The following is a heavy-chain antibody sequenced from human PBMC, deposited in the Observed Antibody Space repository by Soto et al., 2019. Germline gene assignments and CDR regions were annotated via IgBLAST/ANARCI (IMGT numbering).Heavy chain of an antibody. CDR1: GGTFSSYA. D-gene: IGHD6-19*01. CDR2: IIPIFGTT. Sequence: GASVKVSCKTSGGTFSSYAISWVRQAPGQGLEWMGGIIPIFGTTNYAQKFQGRVTITADESTSTAYMGLSSLRSEDTAVYYCAGPWLVEENYYGMDVWGQGTTVTVSS. J-gene: IGHJ6*02. CDR3: AGPWLVEENYYGMDV. V-gene: IGHV1-69*13.